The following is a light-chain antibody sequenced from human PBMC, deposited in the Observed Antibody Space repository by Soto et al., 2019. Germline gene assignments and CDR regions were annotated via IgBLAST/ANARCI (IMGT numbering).Light chain of an antibody. CDR3: SSYINSSTLV. V-gene: IGLV2-14*01. J-gene: IGLJ2*01. CDR1: SSDVGGYNY. CDR2: EVS. Sequence: QSALTQPASVSGSPGQSITISCTGTSSDVGGYNYVSWYQQHPGKAPKLMIYEVSNRPSGVSNRFSGSKSGNTASLTISGLQAEDAADYYCSSYINSSTLVFGGGTKLTVL.